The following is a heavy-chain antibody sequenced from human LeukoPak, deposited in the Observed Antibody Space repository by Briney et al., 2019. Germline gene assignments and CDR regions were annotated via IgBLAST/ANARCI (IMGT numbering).Heavy chain of an antibody. V-gene: IGHV4-4*07. CDR2: IHTSGST. J-gene: IGHJ6*02. D-gene: IGHD2-2*01. Sequence: SETLSLTCAVFGGSISFYYWSWIRQPAGKGLEWIGRIHTSGSTNSNPSLKSRVTMSVDTSKNQFSLKLSSVTAADTALYYCARDSSTLNGMDVWGQGTTVTVSS. CDR1: GGSISFYY. CDR3: ARDSSTLNGMDV.